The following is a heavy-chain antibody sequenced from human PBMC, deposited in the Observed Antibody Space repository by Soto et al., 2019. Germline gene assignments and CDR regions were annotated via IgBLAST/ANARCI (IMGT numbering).Heavy chain of an antibody. J-gene: IGHJ6*02. CDR1: GFTFSSYG. Sequence: GGSLRLSCAASGFTFSSYGMHWVRQAPGKGLEWVAVISYDGSNKYYADSVKGRFTISRDNSKNTLYLQMNSLRAEDTAVYYCARDLYSSSWYSGNYYYGMDVWGQGTTVTVSS. D-gene: IGHD6-13*01. CDR2: ISYDGSNK. V-gene: IGHV3-30*03. CDR3: ARDLYSSSWYSGNYYYGMDV.